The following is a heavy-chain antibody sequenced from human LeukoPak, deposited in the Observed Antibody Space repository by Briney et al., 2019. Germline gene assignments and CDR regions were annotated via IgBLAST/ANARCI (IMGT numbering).Heavy chain of an antibody. CDR2: ISDSVTT. J-gene: IGHJ4*02. CDR1: GGSVSSGTFD. D-gene: IGHD3-10*01. CDR3: AARGQGSSLSYSVY. V-gene: IGHV4-61*01. Sequence: PSETLSLTCTVSGGSVSSGTFDWGWIRQPPGKGLEWIGYISDSVTTKYSPSLKTRVTISVDTSKNQFSLKLRSVTAADTAVYYCAARGQGSSLSYSVYWGQGTLVTVSS.